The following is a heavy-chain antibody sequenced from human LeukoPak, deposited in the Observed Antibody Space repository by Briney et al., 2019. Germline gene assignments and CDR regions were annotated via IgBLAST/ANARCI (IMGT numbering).Heavy chain of an antibody. D-gene: IGHD2-15*01. Sequence: ASVKVSCKXSGYTFTSYDINWVRQSTGQGLEWMGWMNPNSGNTGYAQKFQGRVTMTRNTSISTAYMELSSLRSEDTAVYYCARGRGRRVEWWSSGDYWGQGTLVTVSS. CDR1: GYTFTSYD. V-gene: IGHV1-8*01. CDR3: ARGRGRRVEWWSSGDY. J-gene: IGHJ4*02. CDR2: MNPNSGNT.